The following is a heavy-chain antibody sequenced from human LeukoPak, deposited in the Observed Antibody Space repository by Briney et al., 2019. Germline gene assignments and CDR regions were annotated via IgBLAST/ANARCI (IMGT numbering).Heavy chain of an antibody. CDR3: ARVTTVAQDAFDI. Sequence: PGGSLRLSCAASGFTFSSYWMNWVRQAPGKGLVWVSRIASDGSSTTYADSVKGRFSISRDNAKNTLYLQMNSLRVEDTAVYYCARVTTVAQDAFDIWGQGTMVTVSS. V-gene: IGHV3-74*01. D-gene: IGHD4-23*01. J-gene: IGHJ3*02. CDR2: IASDGSST. CDR1: GFTFSSYW.